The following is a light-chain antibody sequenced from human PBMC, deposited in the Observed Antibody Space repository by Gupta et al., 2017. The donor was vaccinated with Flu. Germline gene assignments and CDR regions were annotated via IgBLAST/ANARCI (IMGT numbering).Light chain of an antibody. CDR1: SYNIGSST. V-gene: IGLV1-44*01. Sequence: SVLTQPPTASRTPGQGDTICCSGSSYNIGSSTVHWYQQRPGTAPNLLIYSNNQRPSGVPERFSGSKSGTSASLAISGLQAEDEAEYFCTAWDESGSGNVFGTGTTVTVL. CDR2: SNN. CDR3: TAWDESGSGNV. J-gene: IGLJ1*01.